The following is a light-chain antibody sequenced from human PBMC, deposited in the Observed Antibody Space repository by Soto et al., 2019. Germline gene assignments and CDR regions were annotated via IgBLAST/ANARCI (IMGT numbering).Light chain of an antibody. CDR1: QSISGW. Sequence: DIQMTQSPSTLSASVGDRVTITCRASQSISGWLAWYQQKPWKAPNLLIYYASRLESGVPSRFGGSGSGKEFIFSIYSLQPDDFATYYCQQYSSFLSTFGQGTKLEIK. CDR2: YAS. J-gene: IGKJ2*01. CDR3: QQYSSFLST. V-gene: IGKV1-5*01.